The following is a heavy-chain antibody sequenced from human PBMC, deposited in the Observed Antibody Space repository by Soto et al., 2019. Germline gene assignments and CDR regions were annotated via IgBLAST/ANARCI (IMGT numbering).Heavy chain of an antibody. D-gene: IGHD6-13*01. V-gene: IGHV1-3*04. CDR3: ARDRYTLDSSTWYFEY. CDR1: GYTFTSYA. Sequence: GASVKVSCKASGYTFTSYAIHWVRQAPGQRLEWMGWINTGNGNTKYSQKFQGRVTITRDTSASTAYMELSSLRSEDTAVYYCARDRYTLDSSTWYFEYWGQGTLVTVSS. CDR2: INTGNGNT. J-gene: IGHJ4*02.